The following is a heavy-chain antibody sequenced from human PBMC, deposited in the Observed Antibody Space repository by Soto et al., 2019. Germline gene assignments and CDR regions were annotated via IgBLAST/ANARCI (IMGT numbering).Heavy chain of an antibody. D-gene: IGHD4-17*01. CDR2: VGQDGAP. CDR1: GFTFSTYT. CDR3: AKDMRPDGVWDFGH. J-gene: IGHJ4*02. Sequence: EVQLLESGGGLVQPGGSLRPSCAASGFTFSTYTMAWVRQAPGRGPEWVSGVGQDGAPYYADSVKGRFTISRDNSRSSVYLEMIALRGEDTAVYYCAKDMRPDGVWDFGHWGQGTLVTVSS. V-gene: IGHV3-23*01.